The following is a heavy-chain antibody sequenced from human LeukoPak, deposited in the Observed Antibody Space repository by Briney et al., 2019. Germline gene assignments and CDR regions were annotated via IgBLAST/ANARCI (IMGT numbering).Heavy chain of an antibody. Sequence: GGSLRLSCAASGFTFSSYGMHWVRQAPGKGLEWVAFIRYDGSNKYYADSVKGRFTIPRDNSKNTLYLQMNSLRAEDTAVYYCARREEYYYDSSGYYGDYWGQGTLVTVSS. CDR3: ARREEYYYDSSGYYGDY. CDR2: IRYDGSNK. CDR1: GFTFSSYG. D-gene: IGHD3-22*01. J-gene: IGHJ4*02. V-gene: IGHV3-30*02.